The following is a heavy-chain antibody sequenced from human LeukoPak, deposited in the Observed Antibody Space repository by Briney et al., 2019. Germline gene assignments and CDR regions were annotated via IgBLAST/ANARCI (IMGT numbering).Heavy chain of an antibody. Sequence: GGSLRLSCAASGFTLSSYSMNWVRQAPGKGLEWVSSISSSSSYIYYADSVKGRFTISRDNAKNSLYLQMNSLRAEDTAVYYCARDGMTAAEFDYWGQGTLVTVSS. V-gene: IGHV3-21*01. D-gene: IGHD1-26*01. CDR3: ARDGMTAAEFDY. J-gene: IGHJ4*02. CDR1: GFTLSSYS. CDR2: ISSSSSYI.